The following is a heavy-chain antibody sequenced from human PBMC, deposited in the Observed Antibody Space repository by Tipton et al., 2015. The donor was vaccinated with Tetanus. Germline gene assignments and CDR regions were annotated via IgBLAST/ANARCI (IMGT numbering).Heavy chain of an antibody. D-gene: IGHD6-25*01. V-gene: IGHV4-59*02. J-gene: IGHJ4*02. Sequence: LRLSCTVSGDSVSNHYWSWIRQPPGKGLEWIGYVYHTGSAFYNPSLKSRVTMSVDTSTNQLSRVVTAVTAADTAVYWWARDPGGGYGYWGQGIRVTVSS. CDR1: GDSVSNHY. CDR3: ARDPGGGYGY. CDR2: VYHTGSA.